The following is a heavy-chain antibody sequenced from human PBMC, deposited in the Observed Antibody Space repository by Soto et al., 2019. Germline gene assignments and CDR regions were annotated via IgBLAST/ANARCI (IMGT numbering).Heavy chain of an antibody. Sequence: QVQLVQSGAEVKKPGSSVKVSCKASGGTFCSYAISWVRQAPGQGLEWMGGIIPIFGTANYAQKFQGRVTITADESTSTAYMELSSLRSEDTAVYYCARAYSSSWYLRYDYYGMDVWGQGTTVTVSS. CDR1: GGTFCSYA. D-gene: IGHD6-13*01. CDR3: ARAYSSSWYLRYDYYGMDV. CDR2: IIPIFGTA. V-gene: IGHV1-69*12. J-gene: IGHJ6*02.